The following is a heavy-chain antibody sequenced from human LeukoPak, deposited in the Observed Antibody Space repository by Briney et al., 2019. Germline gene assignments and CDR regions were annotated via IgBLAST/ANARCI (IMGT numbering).Heavy chain of an antibody. J-gene: IGHJ6*03. CDR1: GFTFSRYW. D-gene: IGHD1-26*01. Sequence: GGSLRLSCVASGFTFSRYWMHWVRQAPGKGLVWVSRINSDGRSTNYADSVKGRFSISRDNSKNTLFLQMNSLRVEDTAVYYCARDGTQGSKFRYMDVWGKGTTVTISS. V-gene: IGHV3-74*01. CDR2: INSDGRST. CDR3: ARDGTQGSKFRYMDV.